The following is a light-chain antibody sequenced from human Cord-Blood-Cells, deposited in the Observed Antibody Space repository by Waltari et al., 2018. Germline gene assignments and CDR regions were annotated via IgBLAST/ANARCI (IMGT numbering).Light chain of an antibody. CDR3: QAWDSSTVV. V-gene: IGLV3-1*01. J-gene: IGLJ2*01. CDR2: QDS. CDR1: KVGEKS. Sequence: SYELTQPHSVSVSPGQTASITCSGDKVGEKSARWYQQKPGQSPVLVIYQDSKRPSGIPERFSGSNYGNTATLTISGTQAMDEADYYCQAWDSSTVVFGGGTKLTVL.